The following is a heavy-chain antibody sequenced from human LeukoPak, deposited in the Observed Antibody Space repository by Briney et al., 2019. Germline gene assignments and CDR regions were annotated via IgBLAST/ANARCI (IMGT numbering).Heavy chain of an antibody. CDR3: TTDRPPMTTITD. Sequence: GGSLRLSCAASGFTFSSYTMNWVRQAPGKGLEWVSYISGGTTTIYYADSVKGRFTISRDNAKNSLYLQMHSLRAEDTAVYYCTTDRPPMTTITDWGQGTLVTVSS. J-gene: IGHJ4*02. V-gene: IGHV3-48*04. CDR2: ISGGTTTI. CDR1: GFTFSSYT. D-gene: IGHD5-24*01.